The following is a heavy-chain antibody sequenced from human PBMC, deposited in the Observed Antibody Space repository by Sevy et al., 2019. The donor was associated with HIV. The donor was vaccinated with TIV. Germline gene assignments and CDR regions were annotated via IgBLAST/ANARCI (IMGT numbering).Heavy chain of an antibody. V-gene: IGHV3-7*01. CDR1: GISISSHW. CDR2: INQEGSEI. CDR3: VRAMGV. Sequence: VGSLRLSCVGSGISISSHWMNWVRQSPGKALEWVANINQEGSEIYYVDSVKGRFTISRDNAKNSGYLQMHFLRVEDSGVYYCVRAMGVWGQGTTVTVSS. J-gene: IGHJ6*02.